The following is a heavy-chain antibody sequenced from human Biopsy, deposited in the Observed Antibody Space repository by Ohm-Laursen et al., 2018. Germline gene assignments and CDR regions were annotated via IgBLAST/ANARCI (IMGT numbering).Heavy chain of an antibody. D-gene: IGHD3-10*01. Sequence: SETLSLTCTVTGGSISRSSYYWDWIRQPPGKGLEWIGSIYYSGSTYYNPSLKSRVTISADRSKNQFSLKLTSVTAADTAMYYCASQEFASSPLDYWGQGSLVTVSS. CDR3: ASQEFASSPLDY. CDR2: IYYSGST. J-gene: IGHJ4*02. CDR1: GGSISRSSYY. V-gene: IGHV4-39*01.